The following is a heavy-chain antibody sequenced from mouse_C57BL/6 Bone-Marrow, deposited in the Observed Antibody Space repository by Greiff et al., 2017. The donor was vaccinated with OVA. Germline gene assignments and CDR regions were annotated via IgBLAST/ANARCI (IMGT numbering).Heavy chain of an antibody. J-gene: IGHJ1*03. Sequence: DVMLVESGGDLVKPGGSLKLSCAASGFTFSSYGMSWVRQTPDKRLEWVATISSGGSYTYYPASVKGRFTISRDNAKNTLYLQMSSLKSEDTAMYYCARRGTTVVAKGYWYFDVWGTGTTVTVSS. CDR3: ARRGTTVVAKGYWYFDV. CDR2: ISSGGSYT. V-gene: IGHV5-6*02. CDR1: GFTFSSYG. D-gene: IGHD1-1*01.